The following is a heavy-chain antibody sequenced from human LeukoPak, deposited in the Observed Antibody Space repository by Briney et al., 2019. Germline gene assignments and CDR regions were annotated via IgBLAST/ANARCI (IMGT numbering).Heavy chain of an antibody. J-gene: IGHJ4*02. CDR1: GYTSTSYD. D-gene: IGHD3-10*01. Sequence: ASVKVSCKASGYTSTSYDINWVRQATGQGLEWMGWMNPNSGNTGYAQKFQGRVTISRHTSISTAYMEQNSLTSEDTAVYYCARVRLGSGRDPSYFYYWGQGTLVTVSS. CDR3: ARVRLGSGRDPSYFYY. V-gene: IGHV1-8*03. CDR2: MNPNSGNT.